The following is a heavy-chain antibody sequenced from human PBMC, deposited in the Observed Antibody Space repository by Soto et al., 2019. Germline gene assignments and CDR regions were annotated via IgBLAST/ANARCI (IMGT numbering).Heavy chain of an antibody. D-gene: IGHD6-19*01. CDR1: GGSFSGYY. J-gene: IGHJ6*02. Sequence: SETLSLTCAVYGGSFSGYYWSWIRQPPGKGLEWIGEINHSGSTNYNPSLKSRVTISVDTSKNQFSLTLSSVTAADTAVYYCARGIAVAGTPDYYYGMDVWGQGTTVTVSS. CDR3: ARGIAVAGTPDYYYGMDV. V-gene: IGHV4-34*01. CDR2: INHSGST.